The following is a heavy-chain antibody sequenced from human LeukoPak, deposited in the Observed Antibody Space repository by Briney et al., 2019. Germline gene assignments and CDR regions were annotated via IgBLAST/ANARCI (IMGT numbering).Heavy chain of an antibody. V-gene: IGHV4-59*01. J-gene: IGHJ4*02. Sequence: SETLSLTCTVSGASMSTYYWSWIRQPPGKGLEWIGYIYYSGGTNYNPFLKTRVTISVDTSKNQVSLKLSSVTAADTAVYYCARLSVTNEYYFDSWGQGTLVTVSS. CDR2: IYYSGGT. CDR3: ARLSVTNEYYFDS. D-gene: IGHD4-17*01. CDR1: GASMSTYY.